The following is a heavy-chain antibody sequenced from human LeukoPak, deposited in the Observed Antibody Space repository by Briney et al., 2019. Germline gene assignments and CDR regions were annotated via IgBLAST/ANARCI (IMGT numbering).Heavy chain of an antibody. J-gene: IGHJ4*02. Sequence: SETLSLTCAVYGGSFSDYFWSWLRQPPGKGLEGIGEINRSGTTKYNPSLESRVTISVDTSKRQSSLKLSSVTAADTAVYYCALSTTRVTTRTLDYWGQGTLVTVSS. CDR2: INRSGTT. CDR3: ALSTTRVTTRTLDY. CDR1: GGSFSDYF. D-gene: IGHD4-17*01. V-gene: IGHV4-34*01.